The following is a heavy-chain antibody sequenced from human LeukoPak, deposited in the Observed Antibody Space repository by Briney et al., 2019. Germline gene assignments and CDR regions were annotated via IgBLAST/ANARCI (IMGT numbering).Heavy chain of an antibody. CDR3: ARGGYSYGQVDY. CDR2: INWNGGST. Sequence: GGSLRLSCEASGFTFSSYAMTWVRQAPGKGLEWVSGINWNGGSTGYADSVKGRFTISRDNAKNSLYLQMNSLRAEDTALYYCARGGYSYGQVDYWGQGTLVTVSS. D-gene: IGHD5-18*01. V-gene: IGHV3-20*04. CDR1: GFTFSSYA. J-gene: IGHJ4*02.